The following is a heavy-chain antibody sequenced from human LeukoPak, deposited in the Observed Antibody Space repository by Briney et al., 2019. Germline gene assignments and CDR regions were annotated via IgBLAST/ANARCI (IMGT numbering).Heavy chain of an antibody. CDR3: ARASRFNYGSGADAFDI. V-gene: IGHV1-69*04. J-gene: IGHJ3*02. CDR1: GGTFSSYA. D-gene: IGHD3-10*01. CDR2: IIPIFGIA. Sequence: ASVKVSCKASGGTFSSYAISWVRQAPGQGLEWMGRIIPIFGIANYAQKFQGRLTITADKSTSTAYMELSSLRSEDTAVYYCARASRFNYGSGADAFDIWGQGTMVTVSS.